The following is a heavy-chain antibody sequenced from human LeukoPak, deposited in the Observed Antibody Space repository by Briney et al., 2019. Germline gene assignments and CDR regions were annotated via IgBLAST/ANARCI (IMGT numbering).Heavy chain of an antibody. CDR3: ARRGLGTVTRWRDYYYMDV. Sequence: PSETLSLTCTVSGGSISTYYWSWIRQPPGKGLEWIGEINHSGSTNYNPSLKSRVTISLDTSKNQISLKLSSVTAADTAVYYCARRGLGTVTRWRDYYYMDVWGKGTTVTISS. V-gene: IGHV4-34*01. CDR2: INHSGST. CDR1: GGSISTYY. J-gene: IGHJ6*03. D-gene: IGHD4-17*01.